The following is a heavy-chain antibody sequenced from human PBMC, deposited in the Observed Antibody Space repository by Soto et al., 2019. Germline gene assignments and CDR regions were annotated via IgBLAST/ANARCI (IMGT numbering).Heavy chain of an antibody. D-gene: IGHD5-18*01. CDR3: ARERYSYGPYYFDY. CDR1: GFTFSDYY. Sequence: GGSLRLSCAASGFTFSDYYMSWIRQAPGKGLEWDSSITSSGSTTYYTDSVKGRFTISRDNAKNSLYLQMNSLRAEDTAVYYCARERYSYGPYYFDYWGQGTLVTVYS. V-gene: IGHV3-11*01. CDR2: ITSSGSTT. J-gene: IGHJ4*02.